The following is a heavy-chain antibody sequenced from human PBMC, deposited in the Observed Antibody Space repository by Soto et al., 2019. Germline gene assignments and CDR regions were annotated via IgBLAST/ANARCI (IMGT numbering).Heavy chain of an antibody. CDR2: FSGSGGSK. V-gene: IGHV3-23*01. Sequence: GESLRLSCAASGFTFSSYAMSWVRQAPGKGVEWVSAFSGSGGSKYYADSVKGRFTISRDNSKNTLYLQMNSRRAEDTAVYYCANALELRLNWFDPWGQGTLVTVSS. J-gene: IGHJ5*02. CDR1: GFTFSSYA. CDR3: ANALELRLNWFDP. D-gene: IGHD1-26*01.